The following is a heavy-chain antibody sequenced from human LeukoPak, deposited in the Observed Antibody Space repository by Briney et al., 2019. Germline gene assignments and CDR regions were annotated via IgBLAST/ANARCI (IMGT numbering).Heavy chain of an antibody. Sequence: SETLSLTCTVSGGSISTFYWNWIRQPPGKGLEWIGYIYHSGDTRYNPSLKSRVTISVDTSKNQFSLKLSSVTAADTAVYYCASYNSLGTFDIWGQGTMVTVSS. J-gene: IGHJ3*02. V-gene: IGHV4-59*01. CDR1: GGSISTFY. D-gene: IGHD1-14*01. CDR2: IYHSGDT. CDR3: ASYNSLGTFDI.